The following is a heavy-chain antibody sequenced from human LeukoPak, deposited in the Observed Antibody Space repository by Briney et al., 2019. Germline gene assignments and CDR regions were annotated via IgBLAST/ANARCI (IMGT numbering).Heavy chain of an antibody. CDR2: IYSGGST. CDR3: ARDRDDSSGYYYGYFDY. CDR1: GFTISSNY. V-gene: IGHV3-66*01. D-gene: IGHD3-22*01. J-gene: IGHJ4*02. Sequence: GGSLRLSCAASGFTISSNYMSWVRQAPGKGLEWVSVIYSGGSTYYADSVKGRFTISRDNSKNTLYLQMNSLRAEDTAVYYCARDRDDSSGYYYGYFDYWGQGTLVTVSS.